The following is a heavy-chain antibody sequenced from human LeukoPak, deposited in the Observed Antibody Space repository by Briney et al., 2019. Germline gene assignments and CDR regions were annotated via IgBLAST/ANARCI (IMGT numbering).Heavy chain of an antibody. CDR1: GGSISSYY. CDR3: ARDLEHAHYYGSGSYSLSYNWFDP. D-gene: IGHD3-10*01. V-gene: IGHV4-4*07. CDR2: IYTSGST. Sequence: SETLSLTCTVSGGSISSYYWSWIRQPAGKGLEWIGRIYTSGSTNYNPSLKSRVTMSVDTSKNQFSLKLSSVTAADTAVYYCARDLEHAHYYGSGSYSLSYNWFDPWGQGTLVTVSS. J-gene: IGHJ5*02.